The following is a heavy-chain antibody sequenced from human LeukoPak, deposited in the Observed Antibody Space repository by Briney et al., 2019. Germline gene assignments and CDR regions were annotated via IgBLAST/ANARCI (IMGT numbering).Heavy chain of an antibody. CDR1: GYTFTGYY. D-gene: IGHD6-13*01. J-gene: IGHJ4*02. CDR2: INPIFGTA. V-gene: IGHV1-69*13. CDR3: AKTPGYSSSCSFDY. Sequence: ASVKVSCKASGYTFTGYYMHWVRQAPGQGLEWMGWINPIFGTANYAQKFQGRVTITADESTSTAYMELSSLRSEDMAVYYCAKTPGYSSSCSFDYWGQGTLVTVSS.